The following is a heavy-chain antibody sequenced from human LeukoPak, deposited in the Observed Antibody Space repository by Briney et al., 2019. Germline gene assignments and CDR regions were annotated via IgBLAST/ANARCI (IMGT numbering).Heavy chain of an antibody. D-gene: IGHD6-13*01. CDR2: VSYDGSKK. CDR1: GFTFSSYG. CDR3: ARDHYSRNDH. J-gene: IGHJ4*02. Sequence: GGSLRLSCAASGFTFSSYGIHWVRQAPGKGLEWVALVSYDGSKKYYADSVKGRFTISRDNSKNSVYLQMNSLRDEDTAVYYCARDHYSRNDHWGQGTLVTVSS. V-gene: IGHV3-30*03.